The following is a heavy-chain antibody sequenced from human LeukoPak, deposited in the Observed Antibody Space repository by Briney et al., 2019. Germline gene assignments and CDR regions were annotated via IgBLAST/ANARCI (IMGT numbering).Heavy chain of an antibody. Sequence: GGSLRLSCAASGFTFSSYAMSWVRQAPGKGLEWVSAISGSGGSTYYADSVKGRFTISRDNSKNTLYLQMNSLRAEDTAVYYCAKLGSYYYDSSGYSSYWGQGTLVTVSS. CDR3: AKLGSYYYDSSGYSSY. CDR1: GFTFSSYA. D-gene: IGHD3-22*01. V-gene: IGHV3-23*01. CDR2: ISGSGGST. J-gene: IGHJ4*02.